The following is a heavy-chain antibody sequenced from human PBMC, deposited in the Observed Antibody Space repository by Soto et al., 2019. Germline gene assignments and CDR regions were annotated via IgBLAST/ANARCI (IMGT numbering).Heavy chain of an antibody. V-gene: IGHV1-18*01. CDR1: GYTFTSYG. Sequence: QVHLVQSGAEVKKPGASVKVSCKASGYTFTSYGITWVRQAPGQGLEWMGWSSAHNGNTDYAQKLEGRVIVTRDTSTSTAYVELRRLTSDDTAVYYCARGTSGDYWGQGALVTVSS. CDR2: SSAHNGNT. CDR3: ARGTSGDY. J-gene: IGHJ4*02. D-gene: IGHD6-6*01.